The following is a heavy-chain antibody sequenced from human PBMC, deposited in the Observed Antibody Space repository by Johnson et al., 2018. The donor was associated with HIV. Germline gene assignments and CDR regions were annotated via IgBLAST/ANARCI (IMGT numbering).Heavy chain of an antibody. Sequence: QVQLVESGGGVVQPGGSLRLSCAASGFTFSSYGMHWVRQAPGKGLEWVAFIRYDGSNKYYADSVKGRFTISRDNSKNTLYLQMNSLRAEDTAVYYCASPLEAAAGPMDAFDIWGQGTMVTVSS. CDR1: GFTFSSYG. J-gene: IGHJ3*02. D-gene: IGHD6-13*01. V-gene: IGHV3-30*02. CDR2: IRYDGSNK. CDR3: ASPLEAAAGPMDAFDI.